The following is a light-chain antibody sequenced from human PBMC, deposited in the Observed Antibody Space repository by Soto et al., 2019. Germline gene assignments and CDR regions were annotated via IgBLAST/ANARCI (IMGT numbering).Light chain of an antibody. J-gene: IGKJ1*01. V-gene: IGKV3-20*01. CDR3: QQYGSSPWT. CDR1: QSVSSSY. CDR2: GAL. Sequence: EIVLTQSPGTLSLSPGERATLSCRASQSVSSSYLAWYQQKPGQAPRLLIYGALSRATGIPDRFSGSGSGTDFTLTISRLELEDFAVYYCQQYGSSPWTFGQGTKVEIK.